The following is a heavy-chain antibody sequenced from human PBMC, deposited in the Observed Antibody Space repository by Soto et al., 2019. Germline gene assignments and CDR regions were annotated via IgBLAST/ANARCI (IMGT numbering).Heavy chain of an antibody. CDR2: TSYDGYNK. V-gene: IGHV3-30-3*01. J-gene: IGHJ6*02. CDR3: AREAYYYNSSGYGGLSYYGMDV. CDR1: GFTFSTYA. D-gene: IGHD3-22*01. Sequence: PGGSLRLSCAASGFTFSTYAMYWVRQAPGKGLEWVAVTSYDGYNKYYADSVKGRFTISRDNSKNTLYLQMNFLRAEDTAVYYCAREAYYYNSSGYGGLSYYGMDVWGQGTTVIVSS.